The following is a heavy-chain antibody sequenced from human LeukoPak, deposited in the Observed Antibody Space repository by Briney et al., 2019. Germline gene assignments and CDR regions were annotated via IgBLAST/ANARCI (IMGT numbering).Heavy chain of an antibody. J-gene: IGHJ4*02. CDR2: ISYDGSNK. V-gene: IGHV3-30*18. CDR1: GFTFSSYG. D-gene: IGHD3-9*01. CDR3: AEVLVLGFFDGFPPGGFDY. Sequence: GRSLRLSCAASGFTFSSYGMHWVRQAPGKGLEWVAVISYDGSNKYYADSVKGRFTISRDNSKNTLYLQMNSLRAEDTAVYYCAEVLVLGFFDGFPPGGFDYGGRGPRVTFP.